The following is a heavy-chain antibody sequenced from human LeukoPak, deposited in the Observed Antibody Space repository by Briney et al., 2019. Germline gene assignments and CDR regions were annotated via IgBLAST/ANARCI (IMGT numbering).Heavy chain of an antibody. D-gene: IGHD2-15*01. Sequence: GGSLRLSCSASGFTFSSYAMHWVRQAPGKGLEYVSAISRNGGSTYYADTVKGRFTISSDNSKNTLYLHMSSLRADDTAVYYCGEELGGSGGGSYVGGYMDASDIWGQGTRVTVSS. V-gene: IGHV3-64D*09. J-gene: IGHJ3*02. CDR2: ISRNGGST. CDR1: GFTFSSYA. CDR3: GEELGGSGGGSYVGGYMDASDI.